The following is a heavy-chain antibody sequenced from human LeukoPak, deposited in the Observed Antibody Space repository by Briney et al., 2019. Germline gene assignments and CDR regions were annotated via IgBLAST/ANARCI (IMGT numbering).Heavy chain of an antibody. D-gene: IGHD3-22*01. V-gene: IGHV3-23*01. CDR3: AKSYYYDLHNWFDP. CDR1: GFTFSSYA. CDR2: IRGSGGST. Sequence: GGSLRLSCAASGFTFSSYAMSWVRQAPGEGLEWVSAIRGSGGSTYYADSVKGRFTISRDNSKNTLYLQMNSLRAEDTAVYYCAKSYYYDLHNWFDPWGQGTLVTVSS. J-gene: IGHJ5*02.